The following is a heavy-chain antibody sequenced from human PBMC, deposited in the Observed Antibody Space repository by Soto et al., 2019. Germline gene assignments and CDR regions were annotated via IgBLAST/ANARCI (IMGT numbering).Heavy chain of an antibody. V-gene: IGHV3-30*18. D-gene: IGHD2-8*01. CDR2: ISYDGSSK. J-gene: IGHJ4*02. Sequence: GGSLRLSCAVSGFSFSNYGMHWVRQAPGKGLEWVAVISYDGSSKYHADSVKGRFTISRDNSKNTLHLQMDSLRAEDTAVYYCSKDRRGGRAVLDSWGQGTPVTVSS. CDR1: GFSFSNYG. CDR3: SKDRRGGRAVLDS.